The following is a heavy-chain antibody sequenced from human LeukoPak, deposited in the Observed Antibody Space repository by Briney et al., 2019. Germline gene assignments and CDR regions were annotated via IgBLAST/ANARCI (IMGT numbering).Heavy chain of an antibody. Sequence: SETLSLTCTVSGGSFSGYYWSWIRQPPGKGLEWIGEINHSGSTNYNPSLKSRVTISVDTSKNQFSLKLSSVTAADTAVYYCATRGGHDFGDPNWFDPWGQGTLVTVSS. D-gene: IGHD4-17*01. V-gene: IGHV4-34*01. J-gene: IGHJ5*02. CDR2: INHSGST. CDR3: ATRGGHDFGDPNWFDP. CDR1: GGSFSGYY.